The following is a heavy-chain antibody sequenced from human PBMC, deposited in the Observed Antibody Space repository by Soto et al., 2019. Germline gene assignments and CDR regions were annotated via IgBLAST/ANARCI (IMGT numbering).Heavy chain of an antibody. D-gene: IGHD3-10*01. Sequence: QVQLVESGGGVVQPGRSLRLSCSASGFTFSSHSIQWVRQAPGKGLEWGAVISYDGSIKYYADSLKGRFTISRDNSKNTAYLQMNSLRAEDTAVFYCAREWSTSGDLDYWGQGTLVIVSS. CDR1: GFTFSSHS. V-gene: IGHV3-30-3*01. J-gene: IGHJ4*02. CDR2: ISYDGSIK. CDR3: AREWSTSGDLDY.